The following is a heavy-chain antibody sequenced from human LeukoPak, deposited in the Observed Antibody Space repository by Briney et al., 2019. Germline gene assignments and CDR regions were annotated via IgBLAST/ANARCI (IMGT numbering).Heavy chain of an antibody. CDR1: GGSISSYY. Sequence: RSSETLSLTCTVSGGSISSYYWSWIRQPAGKGLEWIGRIYASGSTNYNPSLKSRVTMSVDTSKNQLSLKLTSVTAADTAVYYCARVHSSGPYNWFDPWGQGTLVTVSS. CDR2: IYASGST. V-gene: IGHV4-4*07. J-gene: IGHJ5*02. D-gene: IGHD6-19*01. CDR3: ARVHSSGPYNWFDP.